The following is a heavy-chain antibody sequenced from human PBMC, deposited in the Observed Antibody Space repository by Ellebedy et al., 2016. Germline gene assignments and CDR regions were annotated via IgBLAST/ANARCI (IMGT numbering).Heavy chain of an antibody. D-gene: IGHD1-26*01. V-gene: IGHV3-21*01. J-gene: IGHJ2*01. CDR3: ARNSYDWYFDL. CDR1: GFTFSSYS. CDR2: ISSSSSYI. Sequence: GESLKISXAASGFTFSSYSMNWVRQAPGKGLEWVSSISSSSSYIYYADSVKGRFTISRDNAKNSLYLQMNSLRAEDTAVYYCARNSYDWYFDLWGRGTLVTVSS.